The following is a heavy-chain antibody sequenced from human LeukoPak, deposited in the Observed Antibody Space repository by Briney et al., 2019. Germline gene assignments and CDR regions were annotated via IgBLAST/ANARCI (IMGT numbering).Heavy chain of an antibody. Sequence: SETLSLTCTVSSGSISNSNYYWSWIRQPPGKGLEWIGYIYYSGSTNYNPSLKSRVTISVDTSKNQFSLKLSSVTAADTAVYYCARERIQLWFSGARWFDPWGQGTLVTVSS. J-gene: IGHJ5*02. CDR2: IYYSGST. CDR3: ARERIQLWFSGARWFDP. V-gene: IGHV4-61*01. CDR1: SGSISNSNYY. D-gene: IGHD5-18*01.